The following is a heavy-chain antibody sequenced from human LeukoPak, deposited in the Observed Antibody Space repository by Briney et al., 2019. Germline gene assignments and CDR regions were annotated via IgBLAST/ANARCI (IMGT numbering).Heavy chain of an antibody. J-gene: IGHJ3*02. Sequence: SVKVSCKASGGTFSSYAISWVRQAPGQGLEWMGGIIPIFGTANYARKFQGRVTITTDESTSTAYMELSSLRSEDTAVYYCARRAPPGYGGVNAFDIWGHGTMVTVSS. D-gene: IGHD3-16*01. CDR3: ARRAPPGYGGVNAFDI. CDR1: GGTFSSYA. V-gene: IGHV1-69*05. CDR2: IIPIFGTA.